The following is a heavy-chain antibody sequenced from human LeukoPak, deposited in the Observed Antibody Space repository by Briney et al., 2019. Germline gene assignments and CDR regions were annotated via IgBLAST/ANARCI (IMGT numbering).Heavy chain of an antibody. J-gene: IGHJ4*02. V-gene: IGHV3-72*01. CDR3: ARRSNSYYTFDY. CDR1: GFTFSDHY. D-gene: IGHD1-26*01. Sequence: GGSLRLSCAASGFTFSDHYMDWVRQAPGKGLEWLARIRDKAKSYSTEHAASVKGRFTISRDNSKNSLYLQMNSLKTEDTAVYYCARRSNSYYTFDYWGQGTLVTVSS. CDR2: IRDKAKSYST.